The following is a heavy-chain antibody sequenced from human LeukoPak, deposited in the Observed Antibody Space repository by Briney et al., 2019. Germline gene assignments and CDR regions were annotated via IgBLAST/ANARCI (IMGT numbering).Heavy chain of an antibody. J-gene: IGHJ6*02. CDR2: ISSSSSYI. CDR3: ARDRPPSYCSGGSCYSSYYYYYGMDV. CDR1: GFTFSSYS. D-gene: IGHD2-15*01. Sequence: PGESLRLSCAASGFTFSSYSMNWVRQAPGKGLEWVSSISSSSSYIYYADSVKGRFTISRDNAKNSLYLQMNSLRAEDTAVYYCARDRPPSYCSGGSCYSSYYYYYGMDVWGQGTTVTVSS. V-gene: IGHV3-21*01.